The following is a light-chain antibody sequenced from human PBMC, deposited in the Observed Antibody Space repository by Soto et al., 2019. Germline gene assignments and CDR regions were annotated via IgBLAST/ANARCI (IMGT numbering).Light chain of an antibody. CDR2: EGS. CDR1: SSAVGSYRL. J-gene: IGLJ1*01. Sequence: QSVLTQPASVSGSPGQSITISCTGSSSAVGSYRLVSWYQHHPGKVPKLIIYEGSKRPLGVSDRFSGSEPNNMASLTISGLQAEDEADYYCCSSAPSRTFVFGTGTKLTVL. V-gene: IGLV2-23*01. CDR3: CSSAPSRTFV.